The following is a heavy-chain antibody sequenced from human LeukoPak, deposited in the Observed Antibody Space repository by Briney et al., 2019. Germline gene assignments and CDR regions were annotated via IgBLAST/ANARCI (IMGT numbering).Heavy chain of an antibody. J-gene: IGHJ4*02. CDR3: AKLIIVVVPAAVNH. Sequence: GGSLRLSCEASGFGVSGNAMAWVRQAAGKGLQWVSGLGSDGRTHYADSVRGRFTISRDNSKNTLYLQMNSLRAEDTAVYYCAKLIIVVVPAAVNHWGQGTLVTVSS. V-gene: IGHV3-23*01. CDR2: LGSDGRT. D-gene: IGHD2-2*01. CDR1: GFGVSGNA.